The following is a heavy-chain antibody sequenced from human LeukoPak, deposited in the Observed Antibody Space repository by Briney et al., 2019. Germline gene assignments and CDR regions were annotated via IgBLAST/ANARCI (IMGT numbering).Heavy chain of an antibody. CDR2: ISTVSSTI. J-gene: IGHJ3*02. D-gene: IGHD1-7*01. V-gene: IGHV3-48*01. CDR3: ARVHRGNYPSYAFDI. Sequence: GGSLRLSCAASGFTFSRLAMTWVRQAPGKGLEWISYISTVSSTIHYADSVKGRSTISRDNANNSLFLQMNSLRAEDTAVYYCARVHRGNYPSYAFDIWGQGTLVTVSS. CDR1: GFTFSRLA.